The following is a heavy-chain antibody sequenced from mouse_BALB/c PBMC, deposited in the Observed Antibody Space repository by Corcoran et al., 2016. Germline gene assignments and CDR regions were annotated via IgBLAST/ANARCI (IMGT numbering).Heavy chain of an antibody. Sequence: EVQLQQSGPELVKPGASVKISCKASGYTFTDYNMHWVKQSHGKSLEWIGYIYPYNGGTGYNQKFKSKATLTVDNSSSTAYMELRSLTSEDSAVYYWASDYYGSSYWYFDVWGAGTTVTVSS. D-gene: IGHD1-1*01. CDR2: IYPYNGGT. V-gene: IGHV1S29*02. CDR1: GYTFTDYN. J-gene: IGHJ1*01. CDR3: ASDYYGSSYWYFDV.